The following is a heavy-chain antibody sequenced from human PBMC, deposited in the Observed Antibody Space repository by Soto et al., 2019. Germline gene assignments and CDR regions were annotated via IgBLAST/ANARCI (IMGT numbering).Heavy chain of an antibody. CDR2: IYYSGST. D-gene: IGHD2-15*01. CDR1: GGSISSSSYY. J-gene: IGHJ4*02. CDR3: ARGGWPHFDY. Sequence: SETLSLTCTVSGGSISSSSYYWAWIRQPPGKGLEWIGSIYYSGSTYYNPSLKSRVTISVDTSKNQFSLKLSSVTAADTAVYYCARGGWPHFDYWGQGTLVTVSS. V-gene: IGHV4-39*01.